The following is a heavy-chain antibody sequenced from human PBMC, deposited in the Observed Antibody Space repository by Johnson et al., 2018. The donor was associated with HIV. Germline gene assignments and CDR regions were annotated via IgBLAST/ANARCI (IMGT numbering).Heavy chain of an antibody. CDR1: GFSFTSYA. CDR3: ARGRKDIGAADGLDNDAFDM. D-gene: IGHD6-25*01. Sequence: VHLVESGGGVVQPGRSLRLSCTASGFSFTSYAMHWVRQAPGKGLEWVSVIYSGGSTYYADSVKGRFTISRDDSKDTLYLQMDSLRAEDSALYYCARGRKDIGAADGLDNDAFDMWGQGTSVTVS. J-gene: IGHJ3*02. CDR2: IYSGGST. V-gene: IGHV3-NL1*01.